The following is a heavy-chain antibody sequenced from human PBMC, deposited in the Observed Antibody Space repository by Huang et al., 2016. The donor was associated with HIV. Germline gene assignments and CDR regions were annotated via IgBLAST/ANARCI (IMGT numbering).Heavy chain of an antibody. V-gene: IGHV3-30*18. Sequence: QLQLVEPGGGVVQPGRFLRLSCAASGFSCSHYGIPSVRQEPGTGLASGAIISYDGSNKDSVASVTGRFTSTRDNSKNTVDLESNSLEAEDTAVFFCAKSPYDSSGNFPYEYFQHWGQGTLITVSS. CDR2: ISYDGSNK. CDR3: AKSPYDSSGNFPYEYFQH. J-gene: IGHJ1*01. D-gene: IGHD3-22*01. CDR1: GFSCSHYG.